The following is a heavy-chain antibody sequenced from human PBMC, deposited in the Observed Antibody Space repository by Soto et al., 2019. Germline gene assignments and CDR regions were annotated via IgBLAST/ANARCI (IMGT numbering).Heavy chain of an antibody. CDR1: GYTFTSYG. Sequence: ASVKVSCKASGYTFTSYGISWVRQAPGQGLEWMGWISAYNGNTNYAQKLQGRVTMTTDTSTSTAYMELRSLRSDDTAVYYCARDDEYCSSTSCHDIFDSWGQGTLVTVSS. CDR2: ISAYNGNT. J-gene: IGHJ4*02. V-gene: IGHV1-18*01. CDR3: ARDDEYCSSTSCHDIFDS. D-gene: IGHD2-2*01.